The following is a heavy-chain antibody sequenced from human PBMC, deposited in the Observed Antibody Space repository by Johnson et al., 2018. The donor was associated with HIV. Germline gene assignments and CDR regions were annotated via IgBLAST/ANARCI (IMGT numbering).Heavy chain of an antibody. V-gene: IGHV3-20*04. CDR2: INWNGGST. D-gene: IGHD1-7*01. J-gene: IGHJ3*02. CDR3: TTTNLELMDDAFDI. Sequence: EVQLVESGGGVVQPGRSLRLSCAASGFTFDDYGMSWVRQAPGKGLEWVSGINWNGGSTGYADSVKGRFTISRDNAKNSLYLQMNSLKTEDTAVYYCTTTNLELMDDAFDIWGQGTMVTVSS. CDR1: GFTFDDYG.